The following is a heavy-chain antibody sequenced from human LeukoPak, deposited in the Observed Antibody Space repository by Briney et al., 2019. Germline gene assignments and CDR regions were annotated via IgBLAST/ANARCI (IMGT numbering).Heavy chain of an antibody. V-gene: IGHV4-39*07. J-gene: IGHJ6*03. CDR1: GGSISSSSYY. CDR2: IYYSGST. D-gene: IGHD1-26*01. Sequence: SETLSLTCTVSGGSISSSSYYWGWIRQPPGKGLEWIGSIYYSGSTYYNPSLKSRVTISVDTSKNQFSLKLSSVTAADTAVYYCARSLGQGYYYYYMDVWGKGTTVTVSS. CDR3: ARSLGQGYYYYYMDV.